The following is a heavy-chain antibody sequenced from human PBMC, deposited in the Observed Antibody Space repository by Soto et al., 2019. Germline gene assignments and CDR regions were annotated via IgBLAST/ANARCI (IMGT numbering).Heavy chain of an antibody. CDR3: ARDDIVVVPAAIHFDY. D-gene: IGHD2-2*01. CDR1: GYTFTSYG. Sequence: ASVKVSCKASGYTFTSYGISWVRQAPGQGLEWMGWISAYNGNTNYAQKLQGRVTMTTDTSTSTAYTELRSLRSDDTAVYYCARDDIVVVPAAIHFDYWGQGTLVTVS. V-gene: IGHV1-18*01. J-gene: IGHJ4*02. CDR2: ISAYNGNT.